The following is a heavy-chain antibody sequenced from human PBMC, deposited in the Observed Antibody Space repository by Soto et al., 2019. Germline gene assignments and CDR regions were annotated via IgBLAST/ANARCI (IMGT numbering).Heavy chain of an antibody. CDR1: GFTFSSYS. D-gene: IGHD6-13*01. J-gene: IGHJ6*03. Sequence: GGSLRLSCAASGFTFSSYSMNWVRQAPGKGLEWVSSISSSSSYIYYADSVKGRFTISRDNAKNSLYLQMNSLRAEDTAVYYCARDPRREDSSSWYFYYYYMDVWGKGTTVTVSS. CDR2: ISSSSSYI. CDR3: ARDPRREDSSSWYFYYYYMDV. V-gene: IGHV3-21*01.